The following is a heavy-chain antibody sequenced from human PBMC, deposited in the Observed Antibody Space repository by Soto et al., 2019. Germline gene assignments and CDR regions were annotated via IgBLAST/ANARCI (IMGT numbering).Heavy chain of an antibody. CDR3: ARGLDYNSSAFYFFF. D-gene: IGHD3-22*01. CDR2: IVPMFGKA. V-gene: IGHV1-69*01. Sequence: PCKASGGTFSRYALNWVRQAPGQGPEWMGGIVPMFGKANYAQKFQGRVTITADESTSTAYMELSSLRSEDTAMYYCARGLDYNSSAFYFFFWGQGTLVTVSS. CDR1: GGTFSRYA. J-gene: IGHJ4*02.